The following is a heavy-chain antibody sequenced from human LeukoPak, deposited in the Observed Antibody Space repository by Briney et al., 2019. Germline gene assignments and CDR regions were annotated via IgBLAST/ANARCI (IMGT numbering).Heavy chain of an antibody. D-gene: IGHD3-10*01. CDR2: IYYSGST. CDR3: ARHGLDGSGSYSPNWFDH. Sequence: SETLSLTCTVSGGSISSSSYYWGWLRPPPGQGLEWFGSIYYSGSTYYNPSLKSRVTISVDTSKNQFSLKLSSVTAADTAVYYCARHGLDGSGSYSPNWFDHWGQGTLVTVSS. CDR1: GGSISSSSYY. J-gene: IGHJ5*02. V-gene: IGHV4-39*01.